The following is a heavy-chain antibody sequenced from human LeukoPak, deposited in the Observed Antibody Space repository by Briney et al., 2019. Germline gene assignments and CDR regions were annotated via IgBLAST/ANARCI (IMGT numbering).Heavy chain of an antibody. CDR3: AKDATAVPGTVYMDV. Sequence: GGSLRLSCAASGFTFSVYEINWVRQAPGKGLEWVSYISNSGSTIYYADSVKGRFTISRDNAKNSLYLQMTSLRAEDTALYYCAKDATAVPGTVYMDVWGKGTTVTISS. CDR2: ISNSGSTI. J-gene: IGHJ6*03. D-gene: IGHD6-13*01. V-gene: IGHV3-48*03. CDR1: GFTFSVYE.